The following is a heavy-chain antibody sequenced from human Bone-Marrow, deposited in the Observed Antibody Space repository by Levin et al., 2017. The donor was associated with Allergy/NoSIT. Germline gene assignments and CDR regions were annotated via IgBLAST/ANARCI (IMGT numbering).Heavy chain of an antibody. CDR1: GFTFSSYG. V-gene: IGHV3-23*01. CDR2: ISGSGDIP. Sequence: GESLKISCAASGFTFSSYGMTWVRQAPGKGLEWVSSISGSGDIPYYADSVKGRFTISRDNSKNTLYLQMNSLRAEDTALYYCAKEPGYYDSRGYPDWGQGTLVTVSS. D-gene: IGHD3-22*01. J-gene: IGHJ4*02. CDR3: AKEPGYYDSRGYPD.